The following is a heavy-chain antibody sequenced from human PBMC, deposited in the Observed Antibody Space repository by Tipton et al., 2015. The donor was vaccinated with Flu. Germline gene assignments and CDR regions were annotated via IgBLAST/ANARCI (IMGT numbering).Heavy chain of an antibody. CDR2: GHYSESP. CDR3: ARSSNWGSPPSTGFFDL. Sequence: TLSLTCSVSTFSVSGIVYWGWIRHSPGKALEWLGRGHYSESPYYNPPLKSRVPISVDTSKNQFSLKGTSGTAADTAVYFCARSSNWGSPPSTGFFDLWGRGTLVTVSS. V-gene: IGHV4-38-2*01. J-gene: IGHJ2*01. CDR1: TFSVSGIVY. D-gene: IGHD7-27*01.